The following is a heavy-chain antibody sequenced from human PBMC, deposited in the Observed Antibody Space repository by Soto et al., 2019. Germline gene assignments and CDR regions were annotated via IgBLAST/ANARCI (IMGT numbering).Heavy chain of an antibody. CDR3: ARQYPSSSRHFDH. Sequence: EVELVESGGGLVKPGGSLTLSCAASGFTFRTYYMIWVRQAPGKGLEWVSSISAGGSNIYYAPSVKGRFTISRDNAKNSLYLQINSLRAEDTAVYYCARQYPSSSRHFDHWGQGTLVTVSS. V-gene: IGHV3-21*01. CDR1: GFTFRTYY. J-gene: IGHJ4*02. D-gene: IGHD6-6*01. CDR2: ISAGGSNI.